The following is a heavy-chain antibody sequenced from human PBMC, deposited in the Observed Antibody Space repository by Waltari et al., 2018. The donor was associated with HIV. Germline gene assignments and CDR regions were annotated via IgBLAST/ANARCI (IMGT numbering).Heavy chain of an antibody. CDR3: ARPYSSSWYYFDY. CDR1: GGSISSSSYY. V-gene: IGHV4-39*01. J-gene: IGHJ4*02. CDR2: IYYSGIT. D-gene: IGHD6-13*01. Sequence: QLQLQESGPGLVKPSETLSLICTVSGGSISSSSYYWGWNRQPPGKGLEWIGCIYYSGITYYNPSLKSRVTISVDTSKNQFSLKLSSVTAADTAVYYCARPYSSSWYYFDYWGQGTLVTVSS.